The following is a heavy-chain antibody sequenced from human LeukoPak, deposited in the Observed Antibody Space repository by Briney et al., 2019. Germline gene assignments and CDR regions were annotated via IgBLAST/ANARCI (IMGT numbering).Heavy chain of an antibody. D-gene: IGHD5-18*01. CDR1: GFPFETNA. CDR3: AKDWIQFNRVFDRFDS. J-gene: IGHJ4*02. V-gene: IGHV3-23*01. CDR2: IGNTET. Sequence: GGSLRLSCATSGFPFETNAMSWVRQAPGKGLEWVATIGNTETFYADSVTGRFTISRDNSKNTVNLQMNRLRVEDTAIYYCAKDWIQFNRVFDRFDSWGQGTLVTVSS.